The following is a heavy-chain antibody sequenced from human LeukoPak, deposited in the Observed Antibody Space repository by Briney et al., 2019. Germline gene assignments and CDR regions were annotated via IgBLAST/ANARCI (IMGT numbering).Heavy chain of an antibody. V-gene: IGHV4-39*01. J-gene: IGHJ4*02. D-gene: IGHD2-2*01. Sequence: PSETLSLTCTVSGGSISSSSHCWGWIRQPPGKGLEWIGSMYYSGGTYYNPSLKSRVTISIDTSKSQFYLKLNSVTAAATAVYYCARLVRFCTSNSCYPFDYWGQGTLVTVSS. CDR3: ARLVRFCTSNSCYPFDY. CDR1: GGSISSSSHC. CDR2: MYYSGGT.